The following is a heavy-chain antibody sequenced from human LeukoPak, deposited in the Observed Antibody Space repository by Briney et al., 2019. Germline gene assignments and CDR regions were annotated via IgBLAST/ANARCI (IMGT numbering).Heavy chain of an antibody. CDR3: ARDFYLDYDVLTGYYDQ. V-gene: IGHV3-21*01. CDR2: ISSSSTYI. CDR1: GFSFSSYS. D-gene: IGHD3-9*01. J-gene: IGHJ4*02. Sequence: GGSLRLSCSASGFSFSSYSMTWVRQAPGKGLEWVSCISSSSTYIYFADSVKGRFTISRDNSKNSLYLQMNSLRAEDTAVYFCARDFYLDYDVLTGYYDQWGRGTLVTVSP.